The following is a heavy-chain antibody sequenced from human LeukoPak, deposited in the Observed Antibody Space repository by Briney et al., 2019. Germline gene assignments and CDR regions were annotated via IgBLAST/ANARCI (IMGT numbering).Heavy chain of an antibody. J-gene: IGHJ4*02. CDR2: IYYSGST. CDR1: GFTFSSYW. V-gene: IGHV4-39*07. Sequence: PGGSLRLSCAASGFTFSSYWMSWVRQPPGKGLEWIGSIYYSGSTYYNPSLKSRVTISVDTSKNQFSLKLSSVTAADTAVYYCARSSSSGYFYWGQGTLVTVSS. D-gene: IGHD3-22*01. CDR3: ARSSSSGYFY.